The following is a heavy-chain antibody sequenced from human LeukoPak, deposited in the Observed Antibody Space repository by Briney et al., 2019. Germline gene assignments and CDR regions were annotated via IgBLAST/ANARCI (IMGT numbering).Heavy chain of an antibody. CDR3: AKDRTRGCSSTSCGDAFDI. J-gene: IGHJ3*02. CDR1: GFAFSRHG. CDR2: IPYDGSNK. V-gene: IGHV3-30*02. D-gene: IGHD2-2*01. Sequence: GGSLRLSCAASGFAFSRHGIHWVRQAPGKGLEWVAFIPYDGSNKFYADSVKGRFTISRDNSKNTLYLQMNSLRAEDTAVYYCAKDRTRGCSSTSCGDAFDIWGQGTMVTVSS.